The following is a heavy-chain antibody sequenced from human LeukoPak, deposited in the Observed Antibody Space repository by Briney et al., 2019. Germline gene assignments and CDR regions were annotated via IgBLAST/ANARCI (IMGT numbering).Heavy chain of an antibody. D-gene: IGHD3-10*01. Sequence: GGSLRLSCAASGFTFSRYGMSWVRQAPGKGLEWVAVISYDGSNKYYADSVKGRFTISRDNSKNRLYLQMNSLRAEDTAVYYCARDGQYYGSGSYSDYWGQGTLVTVSS. V-gene: IGHV3-30*13. CDR3: ARDGQYYGSGSYSDY. CDR2: ISYDGSNK. J-gene: IGHJ4*02. CDR1: GFTFSRYG.